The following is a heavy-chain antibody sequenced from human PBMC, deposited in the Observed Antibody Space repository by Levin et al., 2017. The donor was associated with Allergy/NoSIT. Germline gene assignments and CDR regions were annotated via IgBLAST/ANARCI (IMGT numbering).Heavy chain of an antibody. D-gene: IGHD2-2*01. CDR3: AREFGGLRQLLVGGVYYYYGMDV. J-gene: IGHJ6*02. Sequence: ASVKVSCKASGYTFTGYYMHWVRQAPGQGLEWMGWINPNSGGTNYAQKFQGRVTMTRDTSISTAYMELSRLRSDDTAVYYCAREFGGLRQLLVGGVYYYYGMDVWGQGTTVTVSS. CDR2: INPNSGGT. CDR1: GYTFTGYY. V-gene: IGHV1-2*02.